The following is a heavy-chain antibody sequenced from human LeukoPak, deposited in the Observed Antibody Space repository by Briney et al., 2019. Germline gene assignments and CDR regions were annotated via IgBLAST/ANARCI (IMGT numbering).Heavy chain of an antibody. CDR2: IKSDGSST. D-gene: IGHD3-22*01. J-gene: IGHJ4*02. V-gene: IGHV3-74*01. CDR1: GFTFSSYW. CDR3: ARGPHYYDSSGPGQ. Sequence: SGGSLRLSCAASGFTFSSYWMYWVRQAPGKGLVWVSRIKSDGSSTAYADSVKGRLTISRDNAKNTLYLQMNSLRAEDTAMYYCARGPHYYDSSGPGQWGQGTLVTVSS.